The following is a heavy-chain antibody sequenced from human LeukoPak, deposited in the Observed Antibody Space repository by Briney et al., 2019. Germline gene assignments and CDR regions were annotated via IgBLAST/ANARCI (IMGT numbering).Heavy chain of an antibody. D-gene: IGHD6-13*01. Sequence: QPGGTLKLSCEASGFPFSSYGMSWVRQAPGKGLEWVSAISGSGGSTYYADSVKGRFTISRDNSKNTLYLQRNSLRAEDTAVYYCAKAVWGIAAAGTYYFDYWGQGTLVTVSS. V-gene: IGHV3-23*01. J-gene: IGHJ4*02. CDR2: ISGSGGST. CDR3: AKAVWGIAAAGTYYFDY. CDR1: GFPFSSYG.